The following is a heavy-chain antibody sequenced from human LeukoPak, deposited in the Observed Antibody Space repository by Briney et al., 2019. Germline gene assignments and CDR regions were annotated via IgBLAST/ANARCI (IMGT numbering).Heavy chain of an antibody. D-gene: IGHD3-9*01. CDR2: IYYSGGT. V-gene: IGHV4-59*01. J-gene: IGHJ4*02. Sequence: PSETLSLTCTVSGGSISGDYWSWIRQPPGKGLEWVAYIYYSGGTNYNPSLKSRVTISVDTSKNQFSLRLTSVTAADTAVYYCASLQGDSPAVLTNWGRETLVSVSS. CDR1: GGSISGDY. CDR3: ASLQGDSPAVLTN.